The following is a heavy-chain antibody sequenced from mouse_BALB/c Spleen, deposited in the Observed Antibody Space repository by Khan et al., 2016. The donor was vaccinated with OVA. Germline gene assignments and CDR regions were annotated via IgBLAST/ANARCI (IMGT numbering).Heavy chain of an antibody. J-gene: IGHJ3*01. CDR1: GYTFTTYW. Sequence: VQLQESGAELAKPGASVKMSCTASGYTFTTYWMHWIKQRPGQGLEWIGYINPSTGYTEYNQNFKDKATLTADESSSTAYMHLNSLTSEDSAVYYCERRGLYGIFPYWGQGTLVTVSA. V-gene: IGHV1-7*01. CDR3: ERRGLYGIFPY. D-gene: IGHD2-10*02. CDR2: INPSTGYT.